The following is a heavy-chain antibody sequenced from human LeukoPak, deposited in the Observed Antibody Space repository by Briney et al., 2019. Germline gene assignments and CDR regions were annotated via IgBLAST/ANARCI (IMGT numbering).Heavy chain of an antibody. D-gene: IGHD3-16*02. CDR1: GYTFTSYA. Sequence: VASVTVSCKASGYTFTSYAMRWVRQAPGQRLEWMGWINAGNGNTKYSQKFQGRVTMTTDTSTSTAYMELRSLRSDDTAVYYCAREELGYDYVWGSYRLDYWGQGTLVTVSS. V-gene: IGHV1-3*01. CDR3: AREELGYDYVWGSYRLDY. J-gene: IGHJ4*02. CDR2: INAGNGNT.